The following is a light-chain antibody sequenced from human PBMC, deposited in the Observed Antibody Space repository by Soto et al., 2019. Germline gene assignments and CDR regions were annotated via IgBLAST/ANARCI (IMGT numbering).Light chain of an antibody. J-gene: IGLJ3*02. CDR1: SGHSTYA. CDR2: VNIYGTH. CDR3: QTWGTGMEV. V-gene: IGLV4-69*01. Sequence: QPVLTQSPSASASLGASVNLTCTLSSGHSTYAIAWHQQQPEKGPRYLMKVNIYGTHNRGDGIPDRFSGSSSGAERYLTISSLHSEDEADYYCQTWGTGMEVFGGGTKLTVL.